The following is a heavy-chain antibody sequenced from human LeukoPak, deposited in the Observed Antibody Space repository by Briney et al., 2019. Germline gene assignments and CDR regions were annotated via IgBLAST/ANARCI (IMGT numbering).Heavy chain of an antibody. D-gene: IGHD6-13*01. J-gene: IGHJ4*02. CDR1: GFTFSSYS. V-gene: IGHV3-21*01. CDR2: ISSSSSYI. Sequence: GGSLRLSCAASGFTFSSYSMNWVRHAPGKGLELVSSISSSSSYIYYADSVKGRFTISRDNAKNSLYLQMNSLRAEDTAVYYCARLAAAYHFDYWGQGTLVTVSS. CDR3: ARLAAAYHFDY.